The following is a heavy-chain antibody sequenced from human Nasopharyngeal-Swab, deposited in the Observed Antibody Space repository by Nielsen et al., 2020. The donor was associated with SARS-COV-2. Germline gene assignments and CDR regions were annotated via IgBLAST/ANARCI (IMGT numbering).Heavy chain of an antibody. CDR3: ARSYYDFWSGYLEYYYGMDV. CDR1: GHTFTSHY. J-gene: IGHJ6*02. CDR2: INPSGGGT. V-gene: IGHV1-46*01. Sequence: ASVKVSCKASGHTFTSHYMHWVRQTPGQGLEWRGIINPSGGGTTYAQKFQGRVTMTRDTPTSTVYMELSSLRSEDTAVYYCARSYYDFWSGYLEYYYGMDVWGQGTTVTVSS. D-gene: IGHD3-3*01.